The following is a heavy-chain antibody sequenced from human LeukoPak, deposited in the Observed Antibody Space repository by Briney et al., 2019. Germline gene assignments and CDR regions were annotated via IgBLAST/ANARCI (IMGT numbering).Heavy chain of an antibody. CDR3: AKDPIRRFEPFIVATIKCY. J-gene: IGHJ4*02. D-gene: IGHD5-12*01. Sequence: GGSLRLSCAASGFTFSSYGMHWVRQAPGKGLEWVAFIRYDGSNKYYADSVKGRFTISRDNSKNTLYLQMNSLRAEDTAVYYCAKDPIRRFEPFIVATIKCYWGQGTLVTVSS. V-gene: IGHV3-30*02. CDR1: GFTFSSYG. CDR2: IRYDGSNK.